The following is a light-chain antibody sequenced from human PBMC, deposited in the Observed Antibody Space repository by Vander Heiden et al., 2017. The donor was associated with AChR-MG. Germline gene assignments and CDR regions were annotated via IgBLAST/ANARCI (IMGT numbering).Light chain of an antibody. V-gene: IGKV3-20*01. Sequence: EIVLTPYPGTLSLSPGERATLSCRASQSVASNFLVWYQQKPGQAPRLLIYGASSRATGIPDRFSGSGFGTDFTLTISRLEPEDIAVYYCQQYASSPLTFGGGTKVEIK. J-gene: IGKJ4*01. CDR1: QSVASNF. CDR3: QQYASSPLT. CDR2: GAS.